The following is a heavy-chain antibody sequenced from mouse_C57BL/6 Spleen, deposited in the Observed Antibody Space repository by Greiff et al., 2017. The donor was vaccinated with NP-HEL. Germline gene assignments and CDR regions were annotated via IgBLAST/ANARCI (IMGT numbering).Heavy chain of an antibody. Sequence: EVKLMESGGGLVKPGGSLKLSCAASGFTFSDYGMHWVRQAPEKGLEWVAYISSGSSTIYYADTVKGRFTISRDNAKNTLCLQMTSLRSEDTAMYYCARSYYYGSSYYFDVWGTGTTVTVSS. D-gene: IGHD1-1*01. CDR2: ISSGSSTI. CDR3: ARSYYYGSSYYFDV. CDR1: GFTFSDYG. V-gene: IGHV5-17*01. J-gene: IGHJ1*03.